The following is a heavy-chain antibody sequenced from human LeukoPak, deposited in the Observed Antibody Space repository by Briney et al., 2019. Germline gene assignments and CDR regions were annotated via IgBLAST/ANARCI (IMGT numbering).Heavy chain of an antibody. D-gene: IGHD1-26*01. CDR1: EFTFNNYW. CDR3: VTVGMTSIWSYLRFDP. CDR2: ISGDGGTI. V-gene: IGHV3-74*01. Sequence: PGGSLRLSCAASEFTFNNYWMNWVRQAPGKGLAWVSRISGDGGTITYADSVKGRFTISRDNSKNTLYLQMSSLRAEDTAVYYCVTVGMTSIWSYLRFDPRGQGTLVSVSS. J-gene: IGHJ5*02.